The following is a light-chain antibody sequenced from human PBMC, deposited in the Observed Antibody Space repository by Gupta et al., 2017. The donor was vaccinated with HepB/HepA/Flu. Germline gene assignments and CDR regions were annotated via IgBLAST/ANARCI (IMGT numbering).Light chain of an antibody. CDR3: QQCYSAGEFT. CDR1: QSISSY. V-gene: IGKV1-39*01. J-gene: IGKJ3*01. Sequence: DIQMTQSPSSLSASVGDRVTITCRASQSISSYLNWYQQKPGKAPKLLIYAASSLQSGVPSRFSGTGYGTDFTLTISSRQPEDFAPYYCQQCYSAGEFTFGHGTRLDIK. CDR2: AAS.